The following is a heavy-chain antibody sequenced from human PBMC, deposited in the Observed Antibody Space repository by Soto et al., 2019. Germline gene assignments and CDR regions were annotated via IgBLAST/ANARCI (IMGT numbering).Heavy chain of an antibody. D-gene: IGHD6-25*01. CDR1: GYTFTDYH. CDR3: AREGGSETLQPSYNWFDT. CDR2: INANNGGA. J-gene: IGHJ5*02. V-gene: IGHV1-2*02. Sequence: QVQLVQSGAEVKKPGASVKVSCKASGYTFTDYHIHWVRQAPGQGLEFMGWINANNGGAGSAQQFQGRVTVTRDTSITTVYMELSNLRSDDTAVYYCAREGGSETLQPSYNWFDTRGQGTLVTVSS.